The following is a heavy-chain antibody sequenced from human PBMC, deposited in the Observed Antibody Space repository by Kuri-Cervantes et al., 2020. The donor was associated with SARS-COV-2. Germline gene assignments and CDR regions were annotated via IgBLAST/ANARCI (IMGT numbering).Heavy chain of an antibody. CDR3: VVARDYYYGSGSYPSFDY. CDR1: GGSISSHY. D-gene: IGHD3-10*01. J-gene: IGHJ4*02. Sequence: SETLSLTCTVSGGSISSHYWGWIRQPPGKGLEWIGSIYHSGSTYYNPSLKSRVTISVDTSKNQFSLKLSSVTAADTAEYYCVVARDYYYGSGSYPSFDYWGQGTLVTVSS. V-gene: IGHV4-38-2*02. CDR2: IYHSGST.